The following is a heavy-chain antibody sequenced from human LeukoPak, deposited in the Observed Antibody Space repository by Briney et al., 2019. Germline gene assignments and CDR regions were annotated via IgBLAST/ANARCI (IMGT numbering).Heavy chain of an antibody. J-gene: IGHJ4*02. CDR2: IWYDGSNK. CDR3: AKDRPYGDYGYYFDY. D-gene: IGHD4-17*01. Sequence: GGSLRLSCAASGFTFSSYGMHWVRQAPGKGLEWVAVIWYDGSNKYYADSVKGRFTISRDNSKNTLYLQMNSLRAEDTAVYYCAKDRPYGDYGYYFDYWGQGTLVTVSS. CDR1: GFTFSSYG. V-gene: IGHV3-33*06.